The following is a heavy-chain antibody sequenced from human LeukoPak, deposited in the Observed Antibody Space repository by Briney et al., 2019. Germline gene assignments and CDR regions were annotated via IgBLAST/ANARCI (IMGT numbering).Heavy chain of an antibody. J-gene: IGHJ4*02. V-gene: IGHV3-74*01. D-gene: IGHD2-21*01. Sequence: GGSLRLSCAASGFTFSSYWMHWVRQAPGKGLVWISRINSDGVTTTYADSVKGRFTISRDNAKNTLYLQMNSLRAEDTAVYYCARGGYCGGDCFDYWGQGTLVTVSS. CDR3: ARGGYCGGDCFDY. CDR2: INSDGVTT. CDR1: GFTFSSYW.